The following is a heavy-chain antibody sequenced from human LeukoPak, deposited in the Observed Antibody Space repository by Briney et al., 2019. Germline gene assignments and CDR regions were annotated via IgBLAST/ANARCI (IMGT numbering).Heavy chain of an antibody. D-gene: IGHD5-18*01. J-gene: IGHJ5*02. V-gene: IGHV3-23*01. CDR1: GFTFSSYA. CDR3: AKDPGYSYGTLFKGGSIS. CDR2: ISGSGRGGST. Sequence: SGGSLRLSCAASGFTFSSYAMSWVRQAPGKGLEWVSDISGSGRGGSTHYADSVKGRFTISRDNSKNTLYLQMNSLRAEDTAVYYCAKDPGYSYGTLFKGGSISWGQGTLVTVSS.